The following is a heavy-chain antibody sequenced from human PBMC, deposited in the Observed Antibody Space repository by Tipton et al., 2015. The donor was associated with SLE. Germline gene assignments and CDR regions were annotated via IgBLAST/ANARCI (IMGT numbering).Heavy chain of an antibody. Sequence: TLSLTCTVSGGSISSSSYYWGWIRQSPRMRLEYIGSVSYSGATYYNPSLKSRVSISVDTSKSQFSLKLSSVTAADTAVYYCARSVRVWGQGTLVTVSS. D-gene: IGHD5/OR15-5a*01. CDR3: ARSVRV. CDR1: GGSISSSSYY. V-gene: IGHV4-39*07. J-gene: IGHJ4*02. CDR2: VSYSGAT.